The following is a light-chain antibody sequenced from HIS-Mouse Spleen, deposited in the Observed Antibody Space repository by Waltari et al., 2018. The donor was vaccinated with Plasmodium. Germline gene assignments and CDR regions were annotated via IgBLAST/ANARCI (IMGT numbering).Light chain of an antibody. J-gene: IGLJ3*02. CDR3: YSAADNNRL. Sequence: SYELTQPSSVSVSPGQTARITCSGDVLAKKYARWFQQKPGQDPVLVIYKDSERPSGSPERVSGSSTVTTVTLTISGAQVEDEADYYCYSAADNNRLFGGGTKLTVL. CDR1: VLAKKY. V-gene: IGLV3-27*01. CDR2: KDS.